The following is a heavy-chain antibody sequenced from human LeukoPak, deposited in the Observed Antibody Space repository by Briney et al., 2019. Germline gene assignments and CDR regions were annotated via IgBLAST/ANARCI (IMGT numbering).Heavy chain of an antibody. CDR3: AREDTAMATGFDY. CDR2: INGNGDST. J-gene: IGHJ4*02. CDR1: GFTFSNYA. V-gene: IGHV3-64*01. Sequence: GGSLRLSCAASGFTFSNYAMHWVRPAPGKGLESVSSINGNGDSTYYAKFVNGGFSISRDNSRPTLYLQMRSLRADDMAVYYCAREDTAMATGFDYWGQGTLVTVSS. D-gene: IGHD5-18*01.